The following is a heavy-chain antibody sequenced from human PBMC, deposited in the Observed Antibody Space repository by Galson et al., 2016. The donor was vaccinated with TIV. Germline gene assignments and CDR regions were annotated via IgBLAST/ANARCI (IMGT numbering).Heavy chain of an antibody. CDR3: ARGAPSVFGVIMTLDY. Sequence: CAISGDSVSSTSAAWNWTRQSPSRGLEWLGRTHYRSTWYNDYAASLKRRITINPDTSKNQFSLQLTSVTPEDAAVYYCARGAPSVFGVIMTLDYWGQGTLVTVSS. D-gene: IGHD3-3*01. CDR2: THYRSTWYN. CDR1: GDSVSSTSAA. V-gene: IGHV6-1*01. J-gene: IGHJ4*02.